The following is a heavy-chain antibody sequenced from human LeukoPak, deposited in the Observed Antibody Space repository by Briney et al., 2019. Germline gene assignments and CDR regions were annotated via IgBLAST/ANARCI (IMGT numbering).Heavy chain of an antibody. D-gene: IGHD2-2*01. CDR2: ISGSSDYI. J-gene: IGHJ4*02. CDR1: GFTFSTYS. CDR3: ARAPTVLVGYCSSASCQAGY. V-gene: IGHV3-21*01. Sequence: GGSLRLSCAASGFTFSTYSMNWVRQAPGKGLEWVSAISGSSDYIYYADSVKGRFTISRDNAKNSLFLQMNSLRAEDTAVYYCARAPTVLVGYCSSASCQAGYWGQGTLVTVSS.